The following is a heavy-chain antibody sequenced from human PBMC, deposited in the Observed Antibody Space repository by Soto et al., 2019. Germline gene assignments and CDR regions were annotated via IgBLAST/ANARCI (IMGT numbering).Heavy chain of an antibody. CDR2: IGGGNDDT. Sequence: VHLLESGGGLVQPGGSLRLSCAASGFTFSIYAMSWVSQAPGKGLEWVSGIGGGNDDTYYADSVKGRFTISRDNSKSTLCLQMNGMRAEDTAVYYCAKDRMYHNSVWDPFDIWGQGTMVTVSS. V-gene: IGHV3-23*01. D-gene: IGHD2-2*01. CDR3: AKDRMYHNSVWDPFDI. CDR1: GFTFSIYA. J-gene: IGHJ3*02.